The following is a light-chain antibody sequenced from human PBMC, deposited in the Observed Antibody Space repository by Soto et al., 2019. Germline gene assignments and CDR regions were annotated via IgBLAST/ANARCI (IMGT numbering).Light chain of an antibody. J-gene: IGKJ1*01. V-gene: IGKV3-20*01. CDR3: QQAFSAEWT. CDR1: QSLGSGY. Sequence: PGDRATLSCRASQSLGSGYLAWYQQKPGQAPRILIYAASTRATGIPDRFSGSGSGTDFSLTISRLEPEDFATYFCQQAFSAEWTFGQGTKVDIK. CDR2: AAS.